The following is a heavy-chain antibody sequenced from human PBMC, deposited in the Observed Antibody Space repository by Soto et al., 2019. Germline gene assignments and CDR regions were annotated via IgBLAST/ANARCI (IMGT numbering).Heavy chain of an antibody. CDR1: GGSISSYY. J-gene: IGHJ4*02. CDR2: IYYSGST. Sequence: SETLSLTCTVSGGSISSYYWSWIRQPPGKGLEWIGYIYYSGSTNYNPSLKSRVTISVDTSKNQFSLKLSSVTAADTAVYYCASVPYSSSWYYFDSWGQGTLVTVSS. D-gene: IGHD6-13*01. CDR3: ASVPYSSSWYYFDS. V-gene: IGHV4-59*08.